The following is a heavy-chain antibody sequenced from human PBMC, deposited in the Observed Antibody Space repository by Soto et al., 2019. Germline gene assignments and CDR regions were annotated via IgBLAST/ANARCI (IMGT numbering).Heavy chain of an antibody. J-gene: IGHJ3*02. CDR3: ASPQNWARDAFDI. Sequence: ASVKVSCKASGYTFTCYYMHWVRQAPGQGLEWMGWINPNSGGTNYAQKFQGRVTMTRDTSISTAYMELSRLRSDDTAVYYCASPQNWARDAFDIWGQGTMVTVSS. D-gene: IGHD7-27*01. CDR1: GYTFTCYY. CDR2: INPNSGGT. V-gene: IGHV1-2*02.